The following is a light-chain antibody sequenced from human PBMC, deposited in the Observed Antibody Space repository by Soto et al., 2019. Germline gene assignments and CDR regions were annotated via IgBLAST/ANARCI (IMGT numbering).Light chain of an antibody. V-gene: IGLV1-47*01. J-gene: IGLJ3*02. Sequence: QSVLTQPPSVSETPGQRVTISCSGSTSNIGSNYVYWYQQLPGTAPKLLIYRNSQRPSGVPDRFSGSKSGSSASLAISGLRSEDEADYYCAAWDDSLNGLVFGGGTKMTVL. CDR2: RNS. CDR1: TSNIGSNY. CDR3: AAWDDSLNGLV.